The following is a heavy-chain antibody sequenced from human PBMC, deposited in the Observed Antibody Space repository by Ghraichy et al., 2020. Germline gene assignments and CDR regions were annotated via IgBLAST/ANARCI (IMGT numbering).Heavy chain of an antibody. CDR1: GGSISSSSYY. CDR3: ASPRPQYYYGSGDYYGMDV. D-gene: IGHD3-10*01. Sequence: SETLSLTCTVSGGSISSSSYYWGWIRQPPGKGLEWIGSIYYSGSTYYNPSLKSRVTISVDTSKNQFSLKLSSVTAADTAVYYCASPRPQYYYGSGDYYGMDVWGQGTTVTVSS. V-gene: IGHV4-39*01. J-gene: IGHJ6*02. CDR2: IYYSGST.